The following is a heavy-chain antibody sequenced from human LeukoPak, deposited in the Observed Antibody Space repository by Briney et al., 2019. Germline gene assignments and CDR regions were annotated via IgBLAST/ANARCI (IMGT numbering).Heavy chain of an antibody. V-gene: IGHV3-74*01. Sequence: GGSLRLSCAASGFTFSSYWMHWVRQAPGKGLVWVSRINTDGSSTSYADSVEGRFTISRDNAKNTLYLQMNSLRAEDTAVYYCARARLYSSSSGFDYWGQGTLVTVSS. CDR1: GFTFSSYW. CDR2: INTDGSST. CDR3: ARARLYSSSSGFDY. J-gene: IGHJ4*02. D-gene: IGHD6-6*01.